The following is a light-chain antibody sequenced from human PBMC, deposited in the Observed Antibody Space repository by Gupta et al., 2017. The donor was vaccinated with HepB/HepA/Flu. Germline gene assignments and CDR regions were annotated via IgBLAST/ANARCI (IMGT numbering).Light chain of an antibody. CDR2: AAS. CDR3: QQRYSTPYT. CDR1: QSISSY. V-gene: IGKV1-39*01. J-gene: IGKJ2*01. Sequence: DIQMTQSPSSLSASVGDRVTITCRASQSISSYLNWYQQKPGKAPKLLIYAASSLQSGVPSRFSGSGSGTDFTLTISMLQPEDFATYYCQQRYSTPYTFGQGTKLEIK.